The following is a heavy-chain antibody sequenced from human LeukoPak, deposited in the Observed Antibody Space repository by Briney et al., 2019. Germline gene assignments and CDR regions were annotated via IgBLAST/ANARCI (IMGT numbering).Heavy chain of an antibody. J-gene: IGHJ5*01. CDR1: GFTFSSYA. CDR3: AKDLHDYGNYVGWFDS. D-gene: IGHD4-11*01. CDR2: ISGSGDST. Sequence: GGSLRLSCAASGFTFSSYAMSWVRQAPGKGLEWVSAISGSGDSTNYADSVKGRFTISRDNSKTTLFLQMNSLRAEDTAVYYCAKDLHDYGNYVGWFDSWGQGTLVTVSS. V-gene: IGHV3-23*01.